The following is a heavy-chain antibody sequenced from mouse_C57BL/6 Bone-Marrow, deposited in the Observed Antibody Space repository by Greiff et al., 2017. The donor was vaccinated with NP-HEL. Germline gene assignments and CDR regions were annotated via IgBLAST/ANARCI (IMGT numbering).Heavy chain of an antibody. CDR1: GFNIKDDY. D-gene: IGHD2-1*01. J-gene: IGHJ1*03. CDR3: TTFYYGNYEWYFDV. CDR2: IDPENGDT. V-gene: IGHV14-4*01. Sequence: VQLQQSGPVLVRPGASVKLSCTASGFNIKDDYMHWVKQRPEQGLEWIGWIDPENGDTEYASKFQGKATITADTSSNTAYLQLSSLTSEDTAVYYCTTFYYGNYEWYFDVWGTGTTVTVSS.